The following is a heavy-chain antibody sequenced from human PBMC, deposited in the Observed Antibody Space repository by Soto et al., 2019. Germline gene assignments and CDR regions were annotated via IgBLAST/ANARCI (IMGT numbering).Heavy chain of an antibody. D-gene: IGHD6-19*01. CDR2: ISSSSSYT. CDR3: ARQYSSGWYYFDY. CDR1: GFTFSDYY. Sequence: GGSLRLSCAASGFTFSDYYMSWIRQAPGKGLEWVSYISSSSSYTNYADSVKGRFTISRDNAKNSLYLEMNSLRAEDTAVYYCARQYSSGWYYFDYWGQGTLVTVSS. J-gene: IGHJ4*02. V-gene: IGHV3-11*03.